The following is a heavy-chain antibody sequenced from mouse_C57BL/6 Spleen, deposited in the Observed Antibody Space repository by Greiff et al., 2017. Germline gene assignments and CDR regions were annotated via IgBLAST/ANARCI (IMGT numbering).Heavy chain of an antibody. J-gene: IGHJ2*01. V-gene: IGHV1-82*01. CDR3: ARSNYGSPLDY. CDR2: IDPGDGDT. CDR1: GYAFSSSW. D-gene: IGHD1-1*01. Sequence: QVQLQQSGPELVKPGASVKISCKASGYAFSSSWMNWVKQRPGKGLEWIGRIDPGDGDTNYNGKFKGKATLTADKSSSTAYMQLSSLTSEDSAVYFCARSNYGSPLDYWGQGTTLTVSS.